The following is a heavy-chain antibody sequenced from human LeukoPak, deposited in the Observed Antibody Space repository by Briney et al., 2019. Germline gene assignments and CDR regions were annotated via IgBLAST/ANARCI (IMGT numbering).Heavy chain of an antibody. V-gene: IGHV2-5*01. D-gene: IGHD2-2*01. Sequence: ESGPTLVNPTQTLTLTCTFSGFSLSTSGVGVGWIRQPPGKALEWLALIYWNDDKRYSPSLKSRLTITKDTSKNQVVLTMTNMDPVDTATYYCAHRLRSYQLRLPIFDYWGQGTLVTVSS. CDR3: AHRLRSYQLRLPIFDY. CDR2: IYWNDDK. J-gene: IGHJ4*02. CDR1: GFSLSTSGVG.